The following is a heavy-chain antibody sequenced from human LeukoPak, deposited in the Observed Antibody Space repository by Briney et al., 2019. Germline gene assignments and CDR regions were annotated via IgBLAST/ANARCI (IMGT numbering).Heavy chain of an antibody. CDR2: ISTYNGNT. D-gene: IGHD2-15*01. CDR1: GYTFTSYG. CDR3: ARDGRAYCSGGSCYDY. J-gene: IGHJ4*02. Sequence: ASVKLSCKASGYTFTSYGISWVRQAPGQGLEWMGWISTYNGNTNYAQKLQGRVTMTTDTSTSTAYMELRSLRSDDTAVYYCARDGRAYCSGGSCYDYWGQGTLVTVSS. V-gene: IGHV1-18*01.